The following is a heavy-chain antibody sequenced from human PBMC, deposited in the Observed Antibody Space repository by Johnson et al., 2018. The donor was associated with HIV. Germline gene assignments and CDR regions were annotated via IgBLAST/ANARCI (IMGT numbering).Heavy chain of an antibody. J-gene: IGHJ3*02. CDR3: AKGVRGSSCYDAFDI. D-gene: IGHD6-6*01. Sequence: QVQLVESGGGVVQPGRSLRLSCAASGFTFSSYAMHWVRQAPGKGLEWVALISYDGTNKYYADSVKGRFTISRDNSKNTLYLQMSSLRADDTAVYYCAKGVRGSSCYDAFDIWGQGTMVTVS. CDR1: GFTFSSYA. CDR2: ISYDGTNK. V-gene: IGHV3-30-3*01.